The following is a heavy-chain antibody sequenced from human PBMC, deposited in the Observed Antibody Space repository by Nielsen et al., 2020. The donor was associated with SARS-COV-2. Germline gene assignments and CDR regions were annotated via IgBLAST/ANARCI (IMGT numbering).Heavy chain of an antibody. CDR3: ARAGYSGSLHYFDY. Sequence: SETLSLTCAVSGGSISSSNWWSWVRPPPGKGLEWIGEIYHSGSTNYNPSLKSRVTISVDKSKNQFSLKLSSVTAADTAVYFCARAGYSGSLHYFDYWGQGTLVTVSS. D-gene: IGHD1-26*01. V-gene: IGHV4-4*02. CDR1: GGSISSSNW. J-gene: IGHJ4*02. CDR2: IYHSGST.